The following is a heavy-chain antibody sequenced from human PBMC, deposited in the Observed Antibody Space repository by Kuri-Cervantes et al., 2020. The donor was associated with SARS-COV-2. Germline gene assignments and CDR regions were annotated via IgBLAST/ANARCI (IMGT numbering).Heavy chain of an antibody. CDR2: IYYSGST. J-gene: IGHJ1*01. D-gene: IGHD6-19*01. CDR1: GGSISSSSYY. CDR3: ASPGYSSGWDEYFQH. V-gene: IGHV4-39*01. Sequence: SETLSLTCTASGGSISSSSYYWGWIRQPPGKGLEWIGSIYYSGSTYYNPSLKSRVTISVDTSKNQFSLKLSSVTAADTAVYYCASPGYSSGWDEYFQHWGQGTLVTVSS.